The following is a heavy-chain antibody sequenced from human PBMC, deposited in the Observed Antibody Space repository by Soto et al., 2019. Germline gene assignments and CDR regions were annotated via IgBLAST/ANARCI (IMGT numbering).Heavy chain of an antibody. CDR1: GFTFRNFA. D-gene: IGHD6-13*01. CDR3: AKGLINGRWYAAD. CDR2: ISNSGGTT. V-gene: IGHV3-23*01. J-gene: IGHJ4*02. Sequence: GGSLRLSCAPSGFTFRNFAMSWVRQAPGKGLEWLSTISNSGGTTYSVEYVKGRFPISRDNSKITMYLQMNILRAEDTGVYYCAKGLINGRWYAADWGQGTLVTVSS.